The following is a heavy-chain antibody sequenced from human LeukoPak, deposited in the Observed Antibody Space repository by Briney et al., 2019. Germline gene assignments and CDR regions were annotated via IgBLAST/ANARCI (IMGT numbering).Heavy chain of an antibody. CDR2: ISSSSSYI. Sequence: GGSLRLSCAASGFTFSSYSMNWVRHAPGKGLEWVSSISSSSSYIYYADSVKVRFTISRANAKHSLYMQINSLRAEDTAVYYCARTKSIAASVDYWGQGTLVTVSS. J-gene: IGHJ4*02. CDR3: ARTKSIAASVDY. D-gene: IGHD6-6*01. V-gene: IGHV3-21*01. CDR1: GFTFSSYS.